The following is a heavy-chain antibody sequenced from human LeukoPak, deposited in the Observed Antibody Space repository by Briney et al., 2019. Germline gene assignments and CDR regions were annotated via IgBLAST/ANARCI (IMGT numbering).Heavy chain of an antibody. CDR2: ISGSGGST. V-gene: IGHV3-23*01. CDR1: GFTFSSYA. J-gene: IGHJ5*02. D-gene: IGHD2-2*01. Sequence: GGSLRLSCAASGFTFSSYAMSWVRQAPGKGLGWVSAISGSGGSTYYADSVKGRFTISRDNSKNTLYLQMNSLRAEDTAVYYCAKILGYCSSTSCNNWFDPWGQGTLVTVSS. CDR3: AKILGYCSSTSCNNWFDP.